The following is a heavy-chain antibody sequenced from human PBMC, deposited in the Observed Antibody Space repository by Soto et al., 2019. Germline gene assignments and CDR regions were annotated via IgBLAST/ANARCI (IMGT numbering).Heavy chain of an antibody. CDR2: ISSGGSLV. CDR1: GFTFSDFY. CDR3: AREVEYNDF. V-gene: IGHV3-11*01. Sequence: GGSLRLSCSASGFTFSDFYMSWIRQAPGKGLEWLSKISSGGSLVYYADSVRGRYTISRDNDENSLYLQMNSLRADDTAVYYRAREVEYNDFWGQGNKVTVSS. D-gene: IGHD1-1*01. J-gene: IGHJ6*02.